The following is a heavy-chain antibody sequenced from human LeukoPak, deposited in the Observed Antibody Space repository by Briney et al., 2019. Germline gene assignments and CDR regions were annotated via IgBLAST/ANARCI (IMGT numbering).Heavy chain of an antibody. V-gene: IGHV1-2*02. CDR1: GYTFTGYY. CDR3: ARASGRYSDAFDI. J-gene: IGHJ3*02. CDR2: INPNSGGT. Sequence: ASVKVSCKASGYTFTGYYMHWVRQAPGQGLEWMGWINPNSGGTNYAQNFQGRVTMTRDTSISAAYMELSRLRSDDTALYYCARASGRYSDAFDIWGQGTMVTVSS. D-gene: IGHD1-26*01.